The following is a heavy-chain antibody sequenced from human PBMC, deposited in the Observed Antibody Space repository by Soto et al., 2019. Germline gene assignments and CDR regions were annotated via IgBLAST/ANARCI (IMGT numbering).Heavy chain of an antibody. CDR1: GFTFSNYW. V-gene: IGHV3-7*01. Sequence: GGSLILSCAASGFTFSNYWMSWVRQAPGKGLEWVANIKPDGNEKYYVDSVKGRFTISRDNAKNSLYLQMNSLRVEDTAVYYCARDGAGNYYDSSGYHVDFDYWGQGALVTVSS. CDR2: IKPDGNEK. CDR3: ARDGAGNYYDSSGYHVDFDY. D-gene: IGHD3-22*01. J-gene: IGHJ4*02.